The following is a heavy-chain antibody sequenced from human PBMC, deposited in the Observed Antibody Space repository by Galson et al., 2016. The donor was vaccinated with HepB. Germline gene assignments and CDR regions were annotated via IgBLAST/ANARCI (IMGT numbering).Heavy chain of an antibody. Sequence: SPRLSCAASGFTFSSYWMTWVRQAPGKGLEWVAVIWYDGSKEYYGDSVKGRFTISRDNSRNTLDLQMNSLRAEDTAVYYCARARFSGYDYYNYFYYGMDVWGQGTTVTVYS. CDR1: GFTFSSYW. J-gene: IGHJ6*02. CDR3: ARARFSGYDYYNYFYYGMDV. D-gene: IGHD5-12*01. V-gene: IGHV3-33*08. CDR2: IWYDGSKE.